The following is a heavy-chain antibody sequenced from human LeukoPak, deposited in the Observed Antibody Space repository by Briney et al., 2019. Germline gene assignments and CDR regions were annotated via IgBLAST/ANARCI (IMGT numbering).Heavy chain of an antibody. CDR1: CESFSGYY. V-gene: IGHV4-34*01. CDR2: INHSGST. Sequence: SETLSLTCAVSCESFSGYYGSWIRQPPGKGLEWIGEINHSGSTNYNPSLKSRVTISVDTPKNQFSLKLSSVTAADTAVYYCARGRYCSSTSCYAKRENNWFDPWGQGTLVTVSS. D-gene: IGHD2-2*01. J-gene: IGHJ5*02. CDR3: ARGRYCSSTSCYAKRENNWFDP.